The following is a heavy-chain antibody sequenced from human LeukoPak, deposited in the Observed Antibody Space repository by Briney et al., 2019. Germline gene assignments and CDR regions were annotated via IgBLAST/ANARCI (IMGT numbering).Heavy chain of an antibody. V-gene: IGHV4-59*08. CDR2: IYYSGST. CDR3: ARQWGRLGFDY. D-gene: IGHD6-19*01. J-gene: IGHJ4*02. Sequence: SETLSLTCTVSGGSISSYYWSWIRQPPGKGLEWIGYIYYSGSTNYNPSLKSRVTISVDTSENQFSLKLSSVTAADTAMYYCARQWGRLGFDYWGQGTLVTVSS. CDR1: GGSISSYY.